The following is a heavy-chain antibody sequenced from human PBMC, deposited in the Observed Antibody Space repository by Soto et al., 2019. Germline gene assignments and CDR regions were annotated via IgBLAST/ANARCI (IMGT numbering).Heavy chain of an antibody. CDR2: IIPIFGTA. V-gene: IGHV1-69*01. CDR1: GGTFSSYA. Sequence: QVQLVQSGAEVKKPGSSVKVSCKASGGTFSSYAISWVRQAPGQGLEWMGGIIPIFGTANYAQKFQGRVTITADESTSTAYMELSSVRSEDTAVYYCARGLSSGWYRNRWYFDYWGQGTLVTVSS. CDR3: ARGLSSGWYRNRWYFDY. D-gene: IGHD6-19*01. J-gene: IGHJ4*02.